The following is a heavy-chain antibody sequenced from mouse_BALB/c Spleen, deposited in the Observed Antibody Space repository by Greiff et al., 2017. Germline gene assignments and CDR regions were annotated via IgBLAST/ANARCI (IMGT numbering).Heavy chain of an antibody. J-gene: IGHJ4*01. CDR2: ISDGGSYT. V-gene: IGHV5-4*02. CDR1: GFTFSDYY. D-gene: IGHD2-4*01. CDR3: ARGMITPYYAMDY. Sequence: EVKLMESGGGLVKPGGSLKLSCAASGFTFSDYYMYWVRQTPEKRLEWVATISDGGSYTYYPDSVKGRFTISRDNAKNNLYLQMSSLKSEDTAMYYCARGMITPYYAMDYWGQGTSVTVSS.